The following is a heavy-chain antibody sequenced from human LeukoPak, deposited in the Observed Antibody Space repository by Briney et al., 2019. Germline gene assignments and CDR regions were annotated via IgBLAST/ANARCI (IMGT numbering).Heavy chain of an antibody. CDR1: GYTLTELS. D-gene: IGHD6-13*01. Sequence: ASVKVSCKVSGYTLTELSMHWVRQAPGKGLEWMGGFDPEDGETIYAQKFQGRVTMTEDTSTDTAYMELSSLRSEDTAVYYCATGQNAIAAAGGVHAYYYYGMDVWGQGTTVTVSS. J-gene: IGHJ6*02. V-gene: IGHV1-24*01. CDR3: ATGQNAIAAAGGVHAYYYYGMDV. CDR2: FDPEDGET.